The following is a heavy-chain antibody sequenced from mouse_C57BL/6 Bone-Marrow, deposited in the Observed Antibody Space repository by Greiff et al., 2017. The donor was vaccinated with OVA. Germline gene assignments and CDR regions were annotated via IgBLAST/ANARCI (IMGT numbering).Heavy chain of an antibody. V-gene: IGHV5-6*01. J-gene: IGHJ2*01. D-gene: IGHD1-1*01. CDR1: GFTFSSYG. CDR3: ARQKLRGYFDY. Sequence: EVQRVESGGDLVKPGGSLKLSCAASGFTFSSYGMSWVRQTPDKRLEWVATISSGGSYTYYPDSVKGRFTISRDNAKNTLYLQMSSLKSEDTAMYYCARQKLRGYFDYWGQGTTLTVSS. CDR2: ISSGGSYT.